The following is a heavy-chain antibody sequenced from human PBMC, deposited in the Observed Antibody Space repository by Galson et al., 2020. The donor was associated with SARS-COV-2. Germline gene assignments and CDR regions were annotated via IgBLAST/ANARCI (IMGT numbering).Heavy chain of an antibody. Sequence: GESLKISCAVSGFTFSSYAMNWVRQAPGEGLEWVSAISVSGRTTYYPDSVEGRFTISRDNSKNTLYLQLNSLRVDDTAVYYCASEWWGTTTSKDEEYYFENWGQGTLVTVSS. D-gene: IGHD2-15*01. J-gene: IGHJ4*02. CDR2: ISVSGRTT. CDR1: GFTFSSYA. CDR3: ASEWWGTTTSKDEEYYFEN. V-gene: IGHV3-23*01.